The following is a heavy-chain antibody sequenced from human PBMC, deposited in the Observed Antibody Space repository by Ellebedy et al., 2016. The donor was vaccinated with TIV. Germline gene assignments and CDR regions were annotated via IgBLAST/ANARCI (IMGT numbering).Heavy chain of an antibody. J-gene: IGHJ5*02. V-gene: IGHV3-74*01. CDR2: LNSDGSSP. D-gene: IGHD5-18*01. CDR3: ARVQGTHLWEAWFDP. CDR1: GFTFSSHW. Sequence: GESLKISCAAAGFTFSSHWMHWVRQDPGKGLVSVSRLNSDGSSPSYADSVNGRFTISRDNAKNTLYLQMNSLRAEDTAVYYCARVQGTHLWEAWFDPWGQGTPVPVSS.